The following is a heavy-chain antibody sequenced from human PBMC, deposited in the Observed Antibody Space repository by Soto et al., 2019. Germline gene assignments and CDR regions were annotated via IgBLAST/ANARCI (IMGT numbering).Heavy chain of an antibody. CDR1: GYSFTNYW. CDR2: IYPSDSTT. CDR3: ARHGFYGDYSSNYFDP. D-gene: IGHD4-17*01. Sequence: GASQKISCKGSGYSFTNYWIAWVRQLPGEGLEYMGIIYPSDSTTRYSPSFQGQVTISADKSISTANRQGNSQKASDTAVYYGARHGFYGDYSSNYFDPWGQGTLVTVSS. V-gene: IGHV5-51*01. J-gene: IGHJ5*02.